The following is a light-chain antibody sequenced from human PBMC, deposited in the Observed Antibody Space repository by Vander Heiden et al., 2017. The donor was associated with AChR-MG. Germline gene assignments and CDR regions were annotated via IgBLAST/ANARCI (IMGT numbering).Light chain of an antibody. CDR3: QQYKIRMYT. V-gene: IGKV1-5*03. CDR1: QRISSW. J-gene: IGKJ2*01. CDR2: KAS. Sequence: DIQMTQSPFTLSASVGDRVTITCRASQRISSWLAWYQQKPGKAPKLLIYKASSLESGVPSRFSGSGSGTEFTLTISSLQPDDFATYYCQQYKIRMYTFGQGTKLEIK.